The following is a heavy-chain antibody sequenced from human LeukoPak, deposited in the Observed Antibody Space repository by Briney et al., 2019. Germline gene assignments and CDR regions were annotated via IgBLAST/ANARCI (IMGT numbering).Heavy chain of an antibody. CDR2: ISRSGSTI. D-gene: IGHD2-2*01. V-gene: IGHV3-48*03. J-gene: IGHJ4*02. Sequence: PAGSLRLSCAASGFTFSSYEMRWVRQAPGKGKEWVSYISRSGSTIYYADSLKGRFTISKDNAKNPLYLQMNRLRAEDPAVYYCASLVVPAAQGYYFDYWGQGPVVSVSS. CDR3: ASLVVPAAQGYYFDY. CDR1: GFTFSSYE.